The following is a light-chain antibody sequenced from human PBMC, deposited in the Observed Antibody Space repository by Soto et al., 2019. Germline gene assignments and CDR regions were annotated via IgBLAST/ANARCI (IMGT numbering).Light chain of an antibody. CDR2: KTS. V-gene: IGKV1-5*03. J-gene: IGKJ4*01. CDR3: QQYKSFALT. Sequence: DIQMPQYPSTLSASVGDRVTITCRASQSISTWLAWYQQKPGKAPKLLIYKTSNLDSGVPSRFSGSRSGTEFSLTIIRLQPDDFATYYCQQYKSFALTFGGGTRVEVK. CDR1: QSISTW.